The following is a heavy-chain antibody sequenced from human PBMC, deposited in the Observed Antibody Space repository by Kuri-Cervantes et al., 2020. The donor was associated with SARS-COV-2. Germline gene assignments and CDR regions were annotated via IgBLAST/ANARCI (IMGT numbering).Heavy chain of an antibody. Sequence: ASVKVSCKASGYTFTSYDINWVRQATGQGLEWMGWMNPNSGNTGYAQKFQGRVTMTRNTSISTAYMELSRLRSDDTAVYYCARGVPAGVRESKSDDYWGQGTLVTVSS. CDR2: MNPNSGNT. J-gene: IGHJ4*02. D-gene: IGHD2-2*01. CDR3: ARGVPAGVRESKSDDY. V-gene: IGHV1-8*02. CDR1: GYTFTSYD.